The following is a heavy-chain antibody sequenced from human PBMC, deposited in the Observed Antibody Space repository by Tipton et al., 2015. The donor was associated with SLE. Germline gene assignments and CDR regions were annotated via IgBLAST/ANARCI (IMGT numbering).Heavy chain of an antibody. V-gene: IGHV4-30-2*01. J-gene: IGHJ1*01. CDR2: IFHSGTT. CDR1: GGSISSGGYS. Sequence: TLSLTCAVSGGSISSGGYSWSWIRQPPGKGLEWIGYIFHSGTTYYKPSLKTRLSMSVDKSKNQFSLNLSSVTAADTAVYYCASDCGHDSSPMEYFPHWGQGTLVTVSS. D-gene: IGHD2-21*01. CDR3: ASDCGHDSSPMEYFPH.